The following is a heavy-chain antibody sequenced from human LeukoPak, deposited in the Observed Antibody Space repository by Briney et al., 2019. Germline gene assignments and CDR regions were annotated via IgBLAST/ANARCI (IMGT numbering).Heavy chain of an antibody. J-gene: IGHJ5*02. CDR3: ARELEYSSSSGGWFDP. CDR1: GFTFSSYG. Sequence: PGRSLRLSCAASGFTFSSYGMHWVRQAPGKGLEWVAVIWYDGSNKYYADSVKGRFTISRDNSKNTLYLQMNSLRAEDTAVYYCARELEYSSSSGGWFDPWGQGTLVTVSS. D-gene: IGHD6-6*01. V-gene: IGHV3-33*08. CDR2: IWYDGSNK.